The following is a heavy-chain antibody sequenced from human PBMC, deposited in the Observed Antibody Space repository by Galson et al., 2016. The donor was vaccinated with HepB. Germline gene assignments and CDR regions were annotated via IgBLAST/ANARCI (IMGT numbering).Heavy chain of an antibody. V-gene: IGHV3-7*01. D-gene: IGHD3-22*01. CDR2: IRRDGTVL. J-gene: IGHJ3*02. Sequence: LRLSCAASGFSVSTYWMTWVRQAPGKGPEWVANIRRDGTVLNYLDSVRGRFTVSRDNAKNSLYLEMDSLRVEDTAVYYCARDFTYESSGYYYDAFDMWGQGTMVTVSS. CDR1: GFSVSTYW. CDR3: ARDFTYESSGYYYDAFDM.